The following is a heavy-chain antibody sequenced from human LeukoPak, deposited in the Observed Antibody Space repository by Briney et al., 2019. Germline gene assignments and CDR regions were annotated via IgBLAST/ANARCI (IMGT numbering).Heavy chain of an antibody. CDR2: IKQDGSEK. V-gene: IGHV3-7*01. J-gene: IGHJ4*02. CDR1: GFTFSSYW. D-gene: IGHD3-10*01. Sequence: GGSLRLSCAASGFTFSSYWMSWVRQAPGKGLEWVANIKQDGSEKYYVDSVKGRFTISRDNAKNSLYLQMNSLRAEDTAVYYCAKDREQYYYGSGFYPDYWGQGTLVTVSS. CDR3: AKDREQYYYGSGFYPDY.